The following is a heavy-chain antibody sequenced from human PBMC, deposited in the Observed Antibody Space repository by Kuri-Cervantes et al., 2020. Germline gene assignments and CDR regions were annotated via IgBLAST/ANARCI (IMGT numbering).Heavy chain of an antibody. CDR3: ARDNRDYDSIAFDI. Sequence: GESLKISCAASGFTFSSYGMHWVRQAPGKGLEWVAVIWYDGSNKYYADSVEGRFTISRDNSENTLYLQMNSLRAEDTAVYYCARDNRDYDSIAFDIWGQGTMVTVSS. CDR2: IWYDGSNK. D-gene: IGHD3-22*01. V-gene: IGHV3-33*01. CDR1: GFTFSSYG. J-gene: IGHJ3*02.